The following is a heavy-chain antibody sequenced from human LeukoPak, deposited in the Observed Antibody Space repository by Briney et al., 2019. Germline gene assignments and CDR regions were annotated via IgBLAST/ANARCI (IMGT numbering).Heavy chain of an antibody. CDR2: IYSGGST. Sequence: GGSLRLSCAASGFPFSSYAMSWVRQAPGKGLEWVSVIYSGGSTHYADSVKGRFTISRDNSKNTLYLQMNSLRTEDTAVYYCAGDGDGSGYYPFEYWGQGTLVTVSS. CDR1: GFPFSSYA. D-gene: IGHD3-22*01. V-gene: IGHV3-66*01. CDR3: AGDGDGSGYYPFEY. J-gene: IGHJ4*02.